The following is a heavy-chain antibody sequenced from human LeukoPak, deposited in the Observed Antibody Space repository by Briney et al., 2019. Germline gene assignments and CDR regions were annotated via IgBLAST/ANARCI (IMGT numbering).Heavy chain of an antibody. CDR2: IYYSGST. Sequence: SETLSLTCTVSGGSISSYYWSWIRQPPGKGLEWIGYIYYSGSTTYNPSLKSRVTISVDTSKNQFSLKLSSVTAADTAVYYCARSPAGEVTASFDYWGQGTLVTVSS. CDR3: ARSPAGEVTASFDY. D-gene: IGHD2-21*02. CDR1: GGSISSYY. V-gene: IGHV4-59*01. J-gene: IGHJ4*02.